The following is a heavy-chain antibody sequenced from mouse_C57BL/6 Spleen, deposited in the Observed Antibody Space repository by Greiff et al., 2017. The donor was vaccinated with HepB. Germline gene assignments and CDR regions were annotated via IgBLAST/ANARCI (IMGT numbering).Heavy chain of an antibody. CDR3: AGVPLRLYAMDY. J-gene: IGHJ4*01. CDR2: INPNNGGT. Sequence: VQLKQSGPELVKPGASVKISCKASGYTFTDYYMNWVKQSHGKSLEWIGDINPNNGGTSYNQKFKGKATLTVDKSSSTAYMELRSLTSEDSAVYYCAGVPLRLYAMDYWGQGTSVTVSS. D-gene: IGHD1-1*01. CDR1: GYTFTDYY. V-gene: IGHV1-26*01.